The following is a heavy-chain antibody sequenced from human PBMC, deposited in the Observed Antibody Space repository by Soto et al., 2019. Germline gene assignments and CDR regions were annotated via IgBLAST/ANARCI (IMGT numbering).Heavy chain of an antibody. Sequence: ASVKVSCKASGYTSADFGISWVRRAPGQGLEWMGRVSGNNGASNPAPKVQGRITMTLDTSTGVSYMALRSLRSDDTAIYYCVRDQKYFRVNGNWFDSWGQGTLVTVSS. V-gene: IGHV1-18*04. CDR1: GYTSADFG. CDR3: VRDQKYFRVNGNWFDS. J-gene: IGHJ5*01. CDR2: VSGNNGAS. D-gene: IGHD2-2*01.